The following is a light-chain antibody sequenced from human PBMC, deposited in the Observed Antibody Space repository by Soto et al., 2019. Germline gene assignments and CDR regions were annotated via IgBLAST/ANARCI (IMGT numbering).Light chain of an antibody. CDR3: AAWDDSLKGVI. CDR2: NNN. V-gene: IGLV1-44*01. J-gene: IGLJ2*01. Sequence: QSVLTQPPSAAGAPGQRVTISCSGSSSNIGRSTVNWYQQLPGTAPKLLIYNNNQRPSGVPDRFSGSKSGTSASLAISGPQSEDEGDYYCAAWDDSLKGVIFGGGTKLTVL. CDR1: SSNIGRST.